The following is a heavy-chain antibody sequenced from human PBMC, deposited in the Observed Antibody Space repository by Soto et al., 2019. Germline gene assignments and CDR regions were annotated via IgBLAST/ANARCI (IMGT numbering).Heavy chain of an antibody. CDR1: GFSVSNAW. J-gene: IGHJ4*02. V-gene: IGHV3-15*01. CDR2: IKSKTDGGTT. Sequence: GGSLRLSCSASGFSVSNAWMSWVRQAPGKGLEWVGRIKSKTDGGTTDYAAPVKGRFTISRDDSKNTLYLQMNSLKTEDTAVYYCVTMVRGVSHWGQGTLVTVSS. D-gene: IGHD3-10*01. CDR3: VTMVRGVSH.